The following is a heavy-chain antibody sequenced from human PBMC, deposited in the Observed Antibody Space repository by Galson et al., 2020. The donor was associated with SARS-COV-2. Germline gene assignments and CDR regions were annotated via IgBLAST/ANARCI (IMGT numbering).Heavy chain of an antibody. Sequence: TGGSLRLSCAASGFTFSSYAMHWVRQAPGKGLEWVAVISYDGSNKYYADSVKGRFTISRDNSKNTLYLQMNSLRAEDTAVYYCARRNSGTKGSAFDIWGQGTMVTVSS. J-gene: IGHJ3*02. CDR3: ARRNSGTKGSAFDI. D-gene: IGHD1-26*01. CDR1: GFTFSSYA. V-gene: IGHV3-30*04. CDR2: ISYDGSNK.